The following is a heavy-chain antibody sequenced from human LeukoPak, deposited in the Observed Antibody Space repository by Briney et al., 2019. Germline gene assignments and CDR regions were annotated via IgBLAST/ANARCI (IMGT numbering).Heavy chain of an antibody. D-gene: IGHD2-2*01. V-gene: IGHV1-2*04. Sequence: ASVKVSCKASGYTFTGYYMHWVRQAPGQGLEWMGWINPNSGGTNYAQKFQGWVTMTRDTSISTAYMELSRLRSDDTAVYYCAKTPPAYQLLKRGLDYWGQGTLVTVSS. CDR2: INPNSGGT. J-gene: IGHJ4*02. CDR3: AKTPPAYQLLKRGLDY. CDR1: GYTFTGYY.